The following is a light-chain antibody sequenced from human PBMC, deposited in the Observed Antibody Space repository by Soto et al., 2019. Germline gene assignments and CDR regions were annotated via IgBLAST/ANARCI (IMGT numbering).Light chain of an antibody. J-gene: IGKJ1*01. CDR3: QQYNSYSWT. V-gene: IGKV1-5*01. CDR2: DAS. Sequence: QSPSFLSASVGDKVTITCRATESVSKWLAWYQEKPGNPPRPLIYDASTLESGVPSRFSGSGSGTEFTLTISSLQADDFAIYYCQQYNSYSWTFGQGTKVDIK. CDR1: ESVSKW.